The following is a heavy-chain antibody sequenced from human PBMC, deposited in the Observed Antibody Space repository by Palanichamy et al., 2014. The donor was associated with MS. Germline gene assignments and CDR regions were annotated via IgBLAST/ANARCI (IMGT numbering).Heavy chain of an antibody. CDR1: GYTFTGYY. CDR3: ARAGCSSTSCYRPWFDP. CDR2: INPNSGGT. D-gene: IGHD2-2*02. Sequence: QVQLVQSGAEVKKPGASVKVSCKASGYTFTGYYMHWVRQAPGQGLEWMGWINPNSGGTNYAQKFQGRVTMTRDTSISTAYMELSRLRSDDTAVYYCARAGCSSTSCYRPWFDPWGQGTLVTVSS. J-gene: IGHJ5*02. V-gene: IGHV1-2*02.